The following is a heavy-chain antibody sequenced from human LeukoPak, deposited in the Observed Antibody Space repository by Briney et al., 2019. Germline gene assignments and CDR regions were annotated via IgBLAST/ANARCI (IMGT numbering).Heavy chain of an antibody. CDR2: INSDGSST. CDR3: AKFAGYCTSCYINY. Sequence: GGSLRLSCAASGFTFSSYGMHWVRQAPGKGLVWVSRINSDGSSTSYADSVKGRFTISRDNAKNTLYLQMNSLRAEDTAVYYCAKFAGYCTSCYINYWGQGTLVTVSS. D-gene: IGHD2-2*02. CDR1: GFTFSSYG. J-gene: IGHJ4*02. V-gene: IGHV3-74*01.